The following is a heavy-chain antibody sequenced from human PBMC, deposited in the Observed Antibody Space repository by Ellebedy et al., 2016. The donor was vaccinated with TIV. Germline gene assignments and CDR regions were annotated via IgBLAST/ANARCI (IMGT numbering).Heavy chain of an antibody. CDR1: GFTFFSSA. V-gene: IGHV1-58*01. J-gene: IGHJ4*02. CDR3: ASECGVRAFFES. D-gene: IGHD1-26*01. Sequence: SVKVSXXASGFTFFSSAVQWVRQARGQRLEWIGWIFADSGDTNYAQKFQGRVTITRDMSTSTAYMELTSLTSEDTAMYYCASECGVRAFFESWGQGTLVTVPS. CDR2: IFADSGDT.